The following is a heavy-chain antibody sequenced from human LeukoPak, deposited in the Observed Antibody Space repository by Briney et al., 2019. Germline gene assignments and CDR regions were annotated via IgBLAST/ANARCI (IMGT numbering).Heavy chain of an antibody. CDR1: GFTLSSYS. CDR3: ASAVYYGSGSRDY. V-gene: IGHV3-21*01. J-gene: IGHJ4*02. CDR2: IRSSSSYI. D-gene: IGHD3-10*01. Sequence: GGSLRLSCAASGFTLSSYSMNWVRQAPGKGLEWVSSIRSSSSYIYYADSVKGRFTISRENAKNSLYLQMNSLRAEDTAVYYCASAVYYGSGSRDYWGQGTLVTVSS.